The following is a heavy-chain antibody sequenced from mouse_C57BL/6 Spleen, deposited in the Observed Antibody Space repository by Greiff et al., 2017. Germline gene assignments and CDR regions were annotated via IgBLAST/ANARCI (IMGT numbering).Heavy chain of an antibody. V-gene: IGHV5-17*01. CDR1: GFTFSDYG. Sequence: EVKLMESGGGLVKPGGSLKLSCAASGFTFSDYGMHWVRQAPEKGLEWVAYISSGSSTIYYADTVKGRFTLSRDNAKNILFLQMTSERSEDTAMYYGARGYYGSRDAMDYWGQGTSVTVSS. J-gene: IGHJ4*01. D-gene: IGHD1-1*01. CDR2: ISSGSSTI. CDR3: ARGYYGSRDAMDY.